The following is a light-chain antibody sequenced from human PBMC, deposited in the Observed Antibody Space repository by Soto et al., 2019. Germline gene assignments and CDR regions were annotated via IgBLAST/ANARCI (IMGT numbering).Light chain of an antibody. CDR2: GAS. J-gene: IGKJ5*01. CDR1: QSVSSSY. V-gene: IGKV3D-20*02. Sequence: EIVLTQSPGTLSLSPGERATLSCSASQSVSSSYLAWYQQKPGQAPRLLIFGASSRATGIPDRFSGSGSGTDFTLTISSLEPEDFAVYYCQQRSNWPPITFGQGTRLEIK. CDR3: QQRSNWPPIT.